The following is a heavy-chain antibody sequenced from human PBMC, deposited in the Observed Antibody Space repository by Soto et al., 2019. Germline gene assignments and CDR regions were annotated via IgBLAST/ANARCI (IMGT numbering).Heavy chain of an antibody. CDR1: GFTFNNFA. Sequence: EVQLLESGGGLVQPGGSLRLSCAASGFTFNNFAMSWVRQAPGKGLEWVSSISDGGGSTYYGDSVKGRFTISRDNSKNTLYLQMNSLRAEDTAVSYCARCPGEKCARNTIFGVVGEGFDYWGQGTLVTVSS. V-gene: IGHV3-23*01. CDR2: ISDGGGST. D-gene: IGHD3-3*01. J-gene: IGHJ4*02. CDR3: ARCPGEKCARNTIFGVVGEGFDY.